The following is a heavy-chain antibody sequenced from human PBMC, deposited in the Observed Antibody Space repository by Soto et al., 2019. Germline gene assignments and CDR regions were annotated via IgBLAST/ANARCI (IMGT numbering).Heavy chain of an antibody. CDR3: AQDEEDIGIGAAASTLSVYYYGMDV. J-gene: IGHJ6*02. V-gene: IGHV3-30*18. D-gene: IGHD2-2*01. CDR1: GYTFSSYG. CDR2: ISSEGSKK. Sequence: QVQLVESGGGVVQPGGSLRLSCVASGYTFSSYGMHWVRQAPGKGLEWVAGISSEGSKKYYAYSVKGRFTISRYNSKNNMYMQKNSLRSEKTAVYYCAQDEEDIGIGAAASTLSVYYYGMDVWGQGTTVTVSS.